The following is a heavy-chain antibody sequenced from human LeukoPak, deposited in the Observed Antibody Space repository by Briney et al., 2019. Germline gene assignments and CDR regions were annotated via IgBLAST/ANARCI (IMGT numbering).Heavy chain of an antibody. CDR3: ARANDIVVVPPTSSKRDDYYYYYMDV. D-gene: IGHD2-2*01. CDR1: GYTFTSYD. V-gene: IGHV1-8*01. CDR2: MNPNSGNT. Sequence: ASVKVSCKASGYTFTSYDINWVRQATGQGLEWMGWMNPNSGNTGYAQKFQGRVTMTRNTSISTAYMELSSLRSEDTAVYYCARANDIVVVPPTSSKRDDYYYYYMDVWGKGTTVTISS. J-gene: IGHJ6*03.